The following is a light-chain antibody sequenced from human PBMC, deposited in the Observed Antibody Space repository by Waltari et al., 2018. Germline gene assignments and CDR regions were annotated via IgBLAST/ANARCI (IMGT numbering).Light chain of an antibody. V-gene: IGLV2-23*02. CDR1: SSDVGSYNL. CDR3: CSYAGSRIV. Sequence: QSALTQPASVSGSPGQSITISCTGTSSDVGSYNLASWYQQHPGKAPKLMIYEVSKRPSGVSNRFSGSKSGNTASLTISGLQAEDEADYHCCSYAGSRIVFGTGTKVTVL. J-gene: IGLJ1*01. CDR2: EVS.